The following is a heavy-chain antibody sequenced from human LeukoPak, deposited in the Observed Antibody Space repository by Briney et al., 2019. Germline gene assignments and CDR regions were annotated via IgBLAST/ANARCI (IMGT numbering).Heavy chain of an antibody. CDR3: ARDLYDILTGYSDAFDI. D-gene: IGHD3-9*01. J-gene: IGHJ3*02. CDR2: IYYSGST. V-gene: IGHV4-59*01. CDR1: GGSTSSYY. Sequence: SETLSLTCTVSGGSTSSYYWSWIRQPPGKGLEWIGYIYYSGSTNYNPSLKSRVTISVDTSKNQFSLKLSSVTAADTAVYYCARDLYDILTGYSDAFDIWGQGTMVTVSS.